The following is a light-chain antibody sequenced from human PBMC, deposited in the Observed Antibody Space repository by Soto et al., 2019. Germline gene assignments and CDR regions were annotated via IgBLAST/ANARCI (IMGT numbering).Light chain of an antibody. CDR1: QSLLHSNGYNY. CDR2: LGS. Sequence: DLVMTQSPLSLPVTPGEPASISCRSSQSLLHSNGYNYLDWYLQKAGQSPQLLIYLGSNRASGVPDRFSGSGSGTDFTLKISSVEAEDVGVYYCMQALQTPWTFGQGTKVEIK. CDR3: MQALQTPWT. J-gene: IGKJ2*02. V-gene: IGKV2-28*01.